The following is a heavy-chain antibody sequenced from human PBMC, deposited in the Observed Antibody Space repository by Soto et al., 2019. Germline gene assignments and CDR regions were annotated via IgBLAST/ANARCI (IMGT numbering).Heavy chain of an antibody. CDR1: GFTFSTYG. CDR2: IWYDGIDK. D-gene: IGHD4-17*01. J-gene: IGHJ6*02. CDR3: ARAAVTDYQYPGMDV. V-gene: IGHV3-33*01. Sequence: QVQLVESGGGVVQPGRSLRLSCAASGFTFSTYGMHWVRQAPGKGLEWVAAIWYDGIDKYYAASVKGRFTSSRDNSMNTVYLQMSSLRADDTAVYYCARAAVTDYQYPGMDVWGQGTTVTVSS.